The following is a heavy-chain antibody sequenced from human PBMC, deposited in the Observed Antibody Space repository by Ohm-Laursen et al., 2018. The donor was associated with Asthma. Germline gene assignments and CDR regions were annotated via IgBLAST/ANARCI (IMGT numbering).Heavy chain of an antibody. Sequence: SLRLSCAASGFSFSNYDVHWVRQAPGKGLEWVAVTSVDGTIKIYTDSVKGRFAISRDNSKDTLYLQMNSLRPEDTAMYYCARDQIGGSPDYFDAWGQGTLVTASS. CDR2: TSVDGTIK. J-gene: IGHJ4*02. V-gene: IGHV3-30*09. CDR1: GFSFSNYD. D-gene: IGHD3-3*01. CDR3: ARDQIGGSPDYFDA.